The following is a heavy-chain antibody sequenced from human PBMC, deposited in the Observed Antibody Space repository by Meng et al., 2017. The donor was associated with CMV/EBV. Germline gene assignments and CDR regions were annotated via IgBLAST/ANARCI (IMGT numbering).Heavy chain of an antibody. CDR2: ISYDGSNK. D-gene: IGHD1-26*01. J-gene: IGHJ4*02. V-gene: IGHV3-30-3*01. Sequence: GESPKISCAASGFTFSSYAMHWVRQAPGKGLEWVAVISYDGSNKYYADSVKGRFTISRDNSKNTLYLQMNSLRAEDTAVYYCARESFGSHFDYWGQGTLVTVSS. CDR3: ARESFGSHFDY. CDR1: GFTFSSYA.